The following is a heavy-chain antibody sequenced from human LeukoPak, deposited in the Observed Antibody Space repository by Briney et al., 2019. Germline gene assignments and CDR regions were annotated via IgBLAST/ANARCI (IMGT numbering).Heavy chain of an antibody. J-gene: IGHJ4*02. Sequence: ASVNVSCKASGYTFTSYGISWVRQAPGQGLEWMEWISAYNGNTNYAQKLQGRVTMTTDTSTSTAYMEVKRLRSGDTAVYYCARDSAAGSIDYWGQGTLVTVSS. CDR3: ARDSAAGSIDY. V-gene: IGHV1-18*01. CDR2: ISAYNGNT. D-gene: IGHD6-13*01. CDR1: GYTFTSYG.